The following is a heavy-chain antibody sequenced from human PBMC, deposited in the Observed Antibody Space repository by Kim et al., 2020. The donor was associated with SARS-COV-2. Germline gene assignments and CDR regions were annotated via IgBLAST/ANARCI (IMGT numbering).Heavy chain of an antibody. CDR2: IIPIFGTA. J-gene: IGHJ4*02. CDR3: ATNYYDSSGFDY. V-gene: IGHV1-69*13. CDR1: GGTFSSYA. Sequence: SVKVSCKASGGTFSSYAISWVRQAPGQGLEWMGGIIPIFGTANYAQKFQGRVTITADESTSTAYMELSSLRSEDTAVYYCATNYYDSSGFDYWGQGTLVTVSS. D-gene: IGHD3-22*01.